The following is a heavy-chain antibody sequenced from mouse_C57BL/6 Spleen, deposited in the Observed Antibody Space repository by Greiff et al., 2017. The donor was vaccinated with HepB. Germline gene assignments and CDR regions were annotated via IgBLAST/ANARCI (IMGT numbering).Heavy chain of an antibody. CDR3: ARYSNYFWYFDV. J-gene: IGHJ1*03. CDR2: IRNKANGYTT. V-gene: IGHV7-3*01. CDR1: GFTFTDYY. Sequence: EVQVVESGGGLVQPGGSLSLSCAASGFTFTDYYMSWVRQPPGKALEWLGFIRNKANGYTTEYSASVKGRFTISRDNSQSILYLQMNALRAEDSATYDCARYSNYFWYFDVWGTGTTVTVSS. D-gene: IGHD2-1*01.